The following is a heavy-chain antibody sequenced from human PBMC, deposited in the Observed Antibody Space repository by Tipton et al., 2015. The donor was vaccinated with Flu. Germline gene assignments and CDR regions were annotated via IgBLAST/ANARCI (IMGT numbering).Heavy chain of an antibody. CDR3: ARDRIVNGFWSGVRYGMDV. J-gene: IGHJ6*02. D-gene: IGHD3-3*01. V-gene: IGHV3-64*07. Sequence: QLVQSGGGLVQPGGSLRLSCAASGFTFSDYAMHWVRQAPGKGLEYVSAISSDGDHTYYADSVKGRFTISRDNSKNTLYLQMGSLRTDDVAVYYCARDRIVNGFWSGVRYGMDVWGQGTTVIVSS. CDR1: GFTFSDYA. CDR2: ISSDGDHT.